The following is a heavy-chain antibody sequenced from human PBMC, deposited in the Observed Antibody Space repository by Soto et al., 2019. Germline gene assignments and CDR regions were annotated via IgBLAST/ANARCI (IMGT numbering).Heavy chain of an antibody. J-gene: IGHJ4*02. CDR2: IYYRGNA. V-gene: IGHV4-39*01. D-gene: IGHD3-9*01. Sequence: PSETLSLTCSVSDDSINSDKYYWGWIRQPPGKGLEWIGSIYYRGNAYYNPSLQTRVTISLDRSKSQFSLKLNSVTAADSAVYFCARLEGLATISYYFDFWGPGALVTVSS. CDR3: ARLEGLATISYYFDF. CDR1: DDSINSDKYY.